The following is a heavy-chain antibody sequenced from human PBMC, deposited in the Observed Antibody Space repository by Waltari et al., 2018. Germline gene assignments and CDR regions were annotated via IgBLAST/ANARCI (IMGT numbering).Heavy chain of an antibody. J-gene: IGHJ1*01. Sequence: QLQLRESGPGLLKPSETLSLTCSVSGDSIGSGSSYWGWIRQAPGKGLEWIGSIYFAGSTYYNPSLKSRLTISVDTSKNQFSLRLSSVTAADTAVYYCARGPPDHATRNEYFHLWGQGTLVTVSS. V-gene: IGHV4-39*07. CDR3: ARGPPDHATRNEYFHL. D-gene: IGHD2-2*01. CDR1: GDSIGSGSSY. CDR2: IYFAGST.